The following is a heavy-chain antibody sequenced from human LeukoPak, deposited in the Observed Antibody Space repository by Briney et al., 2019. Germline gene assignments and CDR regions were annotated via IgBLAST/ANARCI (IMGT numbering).Heavy chain of an antibody. J-gene: IGHJ4*02. Sequence: PGGSLRLSCAASGFTFSSYSMNWVRQAPGKGLEWVSSISSSSSYIYYADSVQGRFTISRDNAKNSLYLQMNSLRAEDTAVYYCAGPLKHDYVSPDNDYWGQGTLVTVSS. CDR1: GFTFSSYS. D-gene: IGHD3-16*01. V-gene: IGHV3-21*01. CDR3: AGPLKHDYVSPDNDY. CDR2: ISSSSSYI.